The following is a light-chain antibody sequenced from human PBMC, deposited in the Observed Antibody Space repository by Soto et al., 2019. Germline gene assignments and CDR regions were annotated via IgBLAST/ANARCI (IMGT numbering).Light chain of an antibody. Sequence: DIHMTQSTSTLSASVEDIVTITCRASQSISIWLAWYQQKPWKAPNLLIYKTSILESGVPSRLSGSGSGTEFTLTISSLQPDDLATYYCQHYIDYSWTFGQGNKVEIK. CDR3: QHYIDYSWT. V-gene: IGKV1-5*03. J-gene: IGKJ1*01. CDR1: QSISIW. CDR2: KTS.